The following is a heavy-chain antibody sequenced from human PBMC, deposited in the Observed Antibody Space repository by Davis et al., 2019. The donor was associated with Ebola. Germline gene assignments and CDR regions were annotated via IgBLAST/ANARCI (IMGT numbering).Heavy chain of an antibody. V-gene: IGHV3-7*03. CDR2: IKQDGSEK. J-gene: IGHJ1*01. CDR3: ARVRATSPSVVYFQL. CDR1: GFTFSSYW. Sequence: GESLKISCAASGFTFSSYWMSWVRQAPGKGLEWVANIKQDGSEKYYVDSVKGRFTISRDNAKNSLYLQMNSLRAEDTAVYYCARVRATSPSVVYFQLWGQGTLVTVSS. D-gene: IGHD1-26*01.